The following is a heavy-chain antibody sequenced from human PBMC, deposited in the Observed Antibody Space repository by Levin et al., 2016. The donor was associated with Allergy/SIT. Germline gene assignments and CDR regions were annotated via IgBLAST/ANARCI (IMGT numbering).Heavy chain of an antibody. CDR2: IWHSGGT. J-gene: IGHJ4*02. V-gene: IGHV4-61*01. D-gene: IGHD3-16*01. Sequence: SETLSLTCTVSGGSISHGSYYWSWIRQPPGEGLQWIGYIWHSGGTNYNPSLKNRVTISMDTSKNQFSLKLSSVTAADTATYYCYWGGYWGQGTLVTVSS. CDR1: GGSISHGSYY. CDR3: YWGGY.